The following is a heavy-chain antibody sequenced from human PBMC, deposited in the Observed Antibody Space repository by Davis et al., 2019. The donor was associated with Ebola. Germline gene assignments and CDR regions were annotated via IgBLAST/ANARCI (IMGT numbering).Heavy chain of an antibody. Sequence: SVKVSCKASGGTFSSYAISWVRQAPGQGLEWVGGIIPIFDTATYAHNFQDRVTITADESRITAYLELSSLRSEDTAVYYCAKDRYYDNSPLYFESETWGQGTQVTVSS. CDR2: IIPIFDTA. D-gene: IGHD3-22*01. J-gene: IGHJ4*02. V-gene: IGHV1-69*13. CDR1: GGTFSSYA. CDR3: AKDRYYDNSPLYFESET.